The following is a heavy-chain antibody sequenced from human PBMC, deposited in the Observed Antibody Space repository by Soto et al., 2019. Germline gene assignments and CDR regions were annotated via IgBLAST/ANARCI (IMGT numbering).Heavy chain of an antibody. CDR3: AKGDYDSSAPLRYFDS. Sequence: GGSLRLSCAASGFTFSSYAMSWVRQAPGKGLEWVSAISGGGGSTYYADSVKGRFTISRDNSKNTLYLQMNSLRAEDTAVYYCAKGDYDSSAPLRYFDSWGKGTLVTVPS. CDR1: GFTFSSYA. V-gene: IGHV3-23*01. D-gene: IGHD3-22*01. J-gene: IGHJ4*02. CDR2: ISGGGGST.